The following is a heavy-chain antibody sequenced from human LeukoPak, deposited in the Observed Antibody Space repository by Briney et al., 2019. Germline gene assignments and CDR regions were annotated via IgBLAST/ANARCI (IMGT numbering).Heavy chain of an antibody. J-gene: IGHJ4*02. CDR3: ARVAKERVGGVYYFDY. CDR1: GFTFSDDD. V-gene: IGHV3-13*01. D-gene: IGHD1-1*01. CDR2: IGTAGDT. Sequence: PGGSLRLSCAASGFTFSDDDMHWVRQATGKGLEWVSAIGTAGDTYYTGSVKGRFTICRENAKNSLYLQMNSLRAGDTAVYYCARVAKERVGGVYYFDYWGQGTLVTVSS.